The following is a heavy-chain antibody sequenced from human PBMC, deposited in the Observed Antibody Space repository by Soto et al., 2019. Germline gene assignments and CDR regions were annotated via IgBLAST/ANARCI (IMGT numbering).Heavy chain of an antibody. V-gene: IGHV3-74*01. CDR3: ARRGSGVTRGLHY. Sequence: EVQLVESGGGLVQPGGSLRLSCAASGFTFSSYWMHWVRQAPGKGLVWISRINTDGSSTSYVDSVQGRFTISRDYGKNTLFLQMNSLRGEDTAVYYCARRGSGVTRGLHYWGQGTLVTVSS. J-gene: IGHJ4*02. D-gene: IGHD2-15*01. CDR2: INTDGSST. CDR1: GFTFSSYW.